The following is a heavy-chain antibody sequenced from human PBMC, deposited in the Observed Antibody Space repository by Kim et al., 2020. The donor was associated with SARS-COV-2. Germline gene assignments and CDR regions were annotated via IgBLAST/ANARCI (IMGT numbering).Heavy chain of an antibody. D-gene: IGHD3-10*01. Sequence: AQKCQGRVTITADESTSTAYMELSSLRSEDTAVYYCAGINGSGSYYCFDPWGQGTLVTVSS. V-gene: IGHV1-69*01. CDR3: AGINGSGSYYCFDP. J-gene: IGHJ5*02.